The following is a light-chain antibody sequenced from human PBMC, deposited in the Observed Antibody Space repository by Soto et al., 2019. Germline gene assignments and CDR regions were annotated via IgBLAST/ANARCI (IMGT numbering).Light chain of an antibody. CDR1: QSVSSY. J-gene: IGKJ1*01. Sequence: EIVMTQSPATLSLSPGERATLSCRASQSVSSYLAWFQQRPGQAPRLLIYTASNRASGVPARFSASGSGTGVTLTISSLEPEDFAVYYGQQRSSWPWTFGQGTKVDIK. CDR3: QQRSSWPWT. CDR2: TAS. V-gene: IGKV3-11*01.